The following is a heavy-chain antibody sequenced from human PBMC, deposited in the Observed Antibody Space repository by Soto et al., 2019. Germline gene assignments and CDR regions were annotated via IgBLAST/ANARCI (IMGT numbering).Heavy chain of an antibody. D-gene: IGHD6-13*01. J-gene: IGHJ4*02. CDR2: IIPIFGTA. Sequence: GASVKVSCKASGGTFSSYAISWVRQAPGQGLEWMGGIIPIFGTANYAQKFQGRVTITADKSTSTAYMELSSLKTEDTAVYYCTRLTNIAPYYFDYWGQGTLVTVSS. V-gene: IGHV1-69*06. CDR1: GGTFSSYA. CDR3: TRLTNIAPYYFDY.